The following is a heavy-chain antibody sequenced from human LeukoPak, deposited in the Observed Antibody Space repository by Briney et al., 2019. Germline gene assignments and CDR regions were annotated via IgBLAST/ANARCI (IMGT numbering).Heavy chain of an antibody. CDR3: ARARRSGGITLIRGVKDRGWFDS. CDR2: IRPDGDNK. CDR1: GFTFSSYG. J-gene: IGHJ5*01. D-gene: IGHD3-10*01. Sequence: GGSLRLSCAASGFTFSSYGMHWVRQAPGKGLEWVAFIRPDGDNKYYAGSVKGRFTMSRDNSKNTLYLQMNSLRAEDTAVHYCARARRSGGITLIRGVKDRGWFDSWGQGTLVTVSS. V-gene: IGHV3-30*02.